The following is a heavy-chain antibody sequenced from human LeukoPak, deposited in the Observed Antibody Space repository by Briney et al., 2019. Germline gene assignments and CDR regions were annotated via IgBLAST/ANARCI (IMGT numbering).Heavy chain of an antibody. D-gene: IGHD6-19*01. CDR2: IKQDGSEK. Sequence: GGSLRLSCEASGFTFSSYWMSWVRQAPGKGLEWVANIKQDGSEKYYVASVKGRFTISRDNAKNSLYLQMNSLRAEDTAVYYCARVRGLAVAHYYFDYWGQGTLVTVSS. V-gene: IGHV3-7*03. J-gene: IGHJ4*02. CDR1: GFTFSSYW. CDR3: ARVRGLAVAHYYFDY.